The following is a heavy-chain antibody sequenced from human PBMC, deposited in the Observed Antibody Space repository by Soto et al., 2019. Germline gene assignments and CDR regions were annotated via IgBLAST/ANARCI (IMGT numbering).Heavy chain of an antibody. CDR3: VRRLREYQPLLWYYYYYMDV. V-gene: IGHV3-11*01. J-gene: IGHJ6*03. D-gene: IGHD2-2*01. Sequence: SLRLSCAASGFPFSDYYMSWIRQAPGKGLEWVSYISSSGSTIYYADSVKGRFTISRDNAKNSLYLQMNSLRAEDTAVYYCVRRLREYQPLLWYYYYYMDVWGKGTTVTVSS. CDR1: GFPFSDYY. CDR2: ISSSGSTI.